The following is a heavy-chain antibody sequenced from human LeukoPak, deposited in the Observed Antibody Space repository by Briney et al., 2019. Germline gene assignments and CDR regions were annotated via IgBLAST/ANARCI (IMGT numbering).Heavy chain of an antibody. Sequence: GASVRVSCKASGYTFNSYGIGWVRQAPGQGLEWMGWISTYNGHTNYAQKLQGRVTMTTDTSTSTVYMELRSLRSDDTAVYYCARLVPQKWELPGKWFDPWGQGTLVTVSS. D-gene: IGHD1-26*01. J-gene: IGHJ5*02. CDR1: GYTFNSYG. CDR2: ISTYNGHT. CDR3: ARLVPQKWELPGKWFDP. V-gene: IGHV1-18*01.